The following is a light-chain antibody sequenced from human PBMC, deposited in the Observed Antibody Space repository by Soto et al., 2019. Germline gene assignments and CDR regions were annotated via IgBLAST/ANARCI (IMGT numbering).Light chain of an antibody. CDR1: QSVLYSSNNKNY. Sequence: DIVMTHSPDSLAVPLVERATINCKSSQSVLYSSNNKNYLAWYQQKPGQPPKLLIYWASTRESGVPDRFSGSGSGTDFTLIISSLQAEDVAVYYCQQYYSTPLTFGGGTKVDIK. CDR3: QQYYSTPLT. CDR2: WAS. V-gene: IGKV4-1*01. J-gene: IGKJ4*01.